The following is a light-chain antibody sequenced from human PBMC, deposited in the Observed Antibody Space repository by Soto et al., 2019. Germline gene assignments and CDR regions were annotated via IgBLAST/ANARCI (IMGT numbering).Light chain of an antibody. CDR2: EVS. J-gene: IGLJ3*02. CDR3: CSYTTTSTWV. V-gene: IGLV2-14*01. CDR1: SSDVGGYNY. Sequence: QSALTQPASVSASPGQSITISCTGTSSDVGGYNYVSWYQQHPGKAPKLMISEVSNRPSGVSNRFSGSKSGNTASLTISGLQAEDEADYYCCSYTTTSTWVFGGGTKLTVL.